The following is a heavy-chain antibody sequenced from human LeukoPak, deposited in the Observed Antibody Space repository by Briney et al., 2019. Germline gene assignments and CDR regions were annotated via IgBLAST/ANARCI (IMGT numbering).Heavy chain of an antibody. V-gene: IGHV1-8*01. CDR3: AAETWEYDSSGYYPPNDAFDI. Sequence: ASVKVSCKASGYTFTSYDINWVRQATGQGPEWMGWMNPNSGNTGYAQKFQGRVTMTRNTSISTVYMELSSLRSEDTAVYYCAAETWEYDSSGYYPPNDAFDIWGQGTMVTVSS. D-gene: IGHD3-22*01. J-gene: IGHJ3*02. CDR2: MNPNSGNT. CDR1: GYTFTSYD.